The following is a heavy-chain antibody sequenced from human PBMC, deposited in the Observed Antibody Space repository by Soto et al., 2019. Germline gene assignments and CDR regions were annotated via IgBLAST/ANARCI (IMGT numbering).Heavy chain of an antibody. CDR3: AIPNGSGSYRYGMDV. J-gene: IGHJ6*02. CDR2: IYPGDSDT. CDR1: GYSFTSYW. D-gene: IGHD3-10*01. Sequence: PGESLKISCKGSGYSFTSYWIGWVRQMPGKGLEWMGIIYPGDSDTRNSPSFQGQVTISADKSISTAYLQWSSLKASDTAMYYCAIPNGSGSYRYGMDVWGQGTTVTVSS. V-gene: IGHV5-51*01.